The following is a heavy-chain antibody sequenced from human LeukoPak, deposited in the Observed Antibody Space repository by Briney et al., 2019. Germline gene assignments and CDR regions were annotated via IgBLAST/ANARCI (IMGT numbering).Heavy chain of an antibody. CDR1: GDSISSYY. D-gene: IGHD6-6*01. CDR3: ARDRAARPSDY. Sequence: SETLSLTCTVSGDSISSYYWSWIRQPAGKGLEWIGRIYTSGSSNYNPSLKSRVTMSVDTSKNQFSLKLSSVTAADTAVYYCARDRAARPSDYWGQGTLVTVSS. J-gene: IGHJ4*02. CDR2: IYTSGSS. V-gene: IGHV4-4*07.